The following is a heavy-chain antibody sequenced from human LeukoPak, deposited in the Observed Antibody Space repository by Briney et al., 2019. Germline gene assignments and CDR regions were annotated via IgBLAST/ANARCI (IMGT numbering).Heavy chain of an antibody. CDR1: GHTFTTYW. CDR2: IYPGDSDP. Sequence: RGESLKISCKGSGHTFTTYWIGWVRQMPGKGLEWMGIIYPGDSDPRYSPSFQGQVTISADTSISTAYLQRRSLKASDSAMYYCVRHGLGSSWFGFDYWGQGTLVTVSS. J-gene: IGHJ4*02. D-gene: IGHD6-13*01. V-gene: IGHV5-51*01. CDR3: VRHGLGSSWFGFDY.